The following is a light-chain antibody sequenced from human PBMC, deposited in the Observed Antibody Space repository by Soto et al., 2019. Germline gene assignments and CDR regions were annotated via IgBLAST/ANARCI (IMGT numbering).Light chain of an antibody. CDR1: QSVSSN. V-gene: IGKV3-15*01. Sequence: EIVMTQSPATLSVSPGERATLSCRASQSVSSNLAWYQQKPGQAPRLLIYGGSTRATGIPARFSGSGSGTEFTLTFSSLQSEDFAVYYCQQYNNWPWTFGQGTKVDIK. CDR3: QQYNNWPWT. J-gene: IGKJ1*01. CDR2: GGS.